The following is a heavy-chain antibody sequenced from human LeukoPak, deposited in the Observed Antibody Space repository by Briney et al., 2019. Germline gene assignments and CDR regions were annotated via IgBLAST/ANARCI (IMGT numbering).Heavy chain of an antibody. D-gene: IGHD1-7*01. V-gene: IGHV3-66*01. J-gene: IGHJ4*02. Sequence: GGSLRLSCAASGFSVSYNYMSWVRQAPARGLEWVSVIYAGGDTYYADSVTGRFTISRDNSKNTVYLQMHSLRADDTAVYYCARISGTLCFDLWGLGTLVTVSS. CDR3: ARISGTLCFDL. CDR1: GFSVSYNY. CDR2: IYAGGDT.